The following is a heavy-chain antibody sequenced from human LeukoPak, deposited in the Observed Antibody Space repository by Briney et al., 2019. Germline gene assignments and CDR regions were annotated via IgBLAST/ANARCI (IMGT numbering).Heavy chain of an antibody. J-gene: IGHJ6*02. Sequence: ASVKVSCKASGYTFTGSYMHWVRQAPGQGLEWMGLINPNSGGTNYAQKFQGRVTMTRDTSISTAYMELSRLRSDDTAVYYCARARTKRVVSYYYYYYGMDVWGQGTTVTLSS. CDR1: GYTFTGSY. D-gene: IGHD2-21*01. CDR3: ARARTKRVVSYYYYYYGMDV. V-gene: IGHV1-2*02. CDR2: INPNSGGT.